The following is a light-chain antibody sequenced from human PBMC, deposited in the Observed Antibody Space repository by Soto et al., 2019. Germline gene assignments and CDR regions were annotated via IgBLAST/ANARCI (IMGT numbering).Light chain of an antibody. CDR1: NSDVGGYNY. J-gene: IGLJ1*01. CDR2: EVN. CDR3: SSYAGSNWYV. V-gene: IGLV2-8*01. Sequence: QSVLTQPPSASGSPGQSVTISCTGTNSDVGGYNYVSWYQQYPGKATKLIIYEVNERPSGVPDRISGTKSDNTASLTVTRLQTADEADYYCSSYAGSNWYVFGTGTKVTVL.